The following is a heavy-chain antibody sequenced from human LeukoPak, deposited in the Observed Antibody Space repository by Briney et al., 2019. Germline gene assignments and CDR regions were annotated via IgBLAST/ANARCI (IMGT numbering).Heavy chain of an antibody. CDR1: GFTFSSYA. J-gene: IGHJ6*02. CDR2: ISGSGGST. CDR3: AKDESEIAVAGYYYYYYYGMDV. V-gene: IGHV3-23*01. Sequence: GGSLRLSCAASGFTFSSYAMSWVRQAPGKGLEWVSAISGSGGSTYYADSVKGQFTISRDNSKNTLYLQMDSLRAEDTAVYYCAKDESEIAVAGYYYYYYYGMDVWGQGTTVTVSS. D-gene: IGHD6-19*01.